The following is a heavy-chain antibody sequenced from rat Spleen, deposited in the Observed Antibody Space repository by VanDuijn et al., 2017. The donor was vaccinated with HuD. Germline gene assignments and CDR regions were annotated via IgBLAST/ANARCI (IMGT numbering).Heavy chain of an antibody. J-gene: IGHJ3*01. Sequence: EVQLVESGGGLVQPGRSLKLSCAASGFTFSNYDMAWVRQAPTKGLEWVAYISHGGGNTYCRDSVKGRFTISRDNAKSTLYRQMDSLRSEDTATYYCARHGIYNNYGWFAYWGQGTLVTVST. CDR3: ARHGIYNNYGWFAY. D-gene: IGHD1-10*01. V-gene: IGHV5S23*01. CDR2: ISHGGGNT. CDR1: GFTFSNYD.